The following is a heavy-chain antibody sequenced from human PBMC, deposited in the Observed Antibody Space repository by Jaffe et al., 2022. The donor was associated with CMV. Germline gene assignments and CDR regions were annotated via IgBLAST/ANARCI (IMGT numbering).Heavy chain of an antibody. CDR3: ASLPRWKGSIDY. Sequence: QVQLQQWGAGLLKPSETLSLTCAVYGGSFSGYYWSWIRQPPGKGLEWIGEINHSGSTNYNPSLKSRVTISVDTSKNQFSLKLSSVTAADTAVYYCASLPRWKGSIDYWGQGTLVTVSS. V-gene: IGHV4-34*01. J-gene: IGHJ4*02. CDR1: GGSFSGYY. D-gene: IGHD1-1*01. CDR2: INHSGST.